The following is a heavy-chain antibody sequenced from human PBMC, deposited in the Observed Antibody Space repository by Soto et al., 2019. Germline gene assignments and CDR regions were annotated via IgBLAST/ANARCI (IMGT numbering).Heavy chain of an antibody. Sequence: QVQLVQSGAEVKKPGSSVKVSCKASGGTFGSYAISWVRQAPGQGLEWMGGIIPIPGTANYAQTFQGRVTIAADESTSTASMELSSLRSEDTAVYYCARSQGSSTSLEIYYYYYYGMDVWGQGTTVTVSS. V-gene: IGHV1-69*01. CDR3: ARSQGSSTSLEIYYYYYYGMDV. CDR1: GGTFGSYA. CDR2: IIPIPGTA. J-gene: IGHJ6*02. D-gene: IGHD2-2*01.